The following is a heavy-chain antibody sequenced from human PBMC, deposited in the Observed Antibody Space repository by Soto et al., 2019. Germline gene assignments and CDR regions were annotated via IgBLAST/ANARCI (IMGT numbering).Heavy chain of an antibody. CDR2: ISGSGGST. D-gene: IGHD3-3*01. J-gene: IGHJ3*02. V-gene: IGHV3-23*01. Sequence: HPGGSLRLSCAASGFTFSSYAMSWVRQAPGKGLEWVSAISGSGGSTYYADSVKGRFTISRDNSKNTLYLQMNSLRAEDTAVYYCAKVDKVTIFGVVNLDAFDIWGQGTMVTVSS. CDR1: GFTFSSYA. CDR3: AKVDKVTIFGVVNLDAFDI.